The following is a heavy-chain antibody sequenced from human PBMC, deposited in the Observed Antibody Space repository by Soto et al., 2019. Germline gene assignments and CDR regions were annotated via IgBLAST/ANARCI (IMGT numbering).Heavy chain of an antibody. V-gene: IGHV3-23*01. J-gene: IGHJ4*02. CDR2: ISGSGDST. CDR1: GFTFSSYA. D-gene: IGHD5-18*01. Sequence: EVQLLESGGGLVQPGGSLRLSCAASGFTFSSYAMSWVRQAPGKGLEWVSVISGSGDSTYYADSVKGRFTISRDNSKNTLSPQMNSLRAVNTAVYSCARVDTAMVFDCSGQGTRVTVSS. CDR3: ARVDTAMVFDC.